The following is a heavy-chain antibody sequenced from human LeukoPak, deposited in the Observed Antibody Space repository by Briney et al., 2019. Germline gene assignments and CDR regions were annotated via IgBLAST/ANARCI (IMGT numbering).Heavy chain of an antibody. Sequence: SETLSLTCAVYGGSFSGYYWSWIRQPPGKGLEWIGEINHSGGTNYNPSLKSRVTISVDTSKNQFSLKLSSVTAADTAVYYCARADVLLWFGESLTDYGMDVWGQGTTVTVSS. V-gene: IGHV4-34*01. CDR3: ARADVLLWFGESLTDYGMDV. D-gene: IGHD3-10*01. CDR1: GGSFSGYY. CDR2: INHSGGT. J-gene: IGHJ6*02.